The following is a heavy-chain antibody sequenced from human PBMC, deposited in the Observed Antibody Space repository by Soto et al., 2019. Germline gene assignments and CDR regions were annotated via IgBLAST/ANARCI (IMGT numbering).Heavy chain of an antibody. J-gene: IGHJ4*02. CDR3: AKDSKMYYYGSGTQYS. CDR1: GFTFSSYA. CDR2: ISDSGGST. D-gene: IGHD3-10*01. Sequence: PGGSLRLSCAASGFTFSSYAMSWVRQAPGKGLEWVSGISDSGGSTYYADSVKGRFTISRDNSKNTLYLQMNSLRAEDTAVYYCAKDSKMYYYGSGTQYSWGQGTLVTVSS. V-gene: IGHV3-23*01.